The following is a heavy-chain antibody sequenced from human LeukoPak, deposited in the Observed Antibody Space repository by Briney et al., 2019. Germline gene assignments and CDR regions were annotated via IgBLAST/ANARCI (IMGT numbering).Heavy chain of an antibody. CDR3: ARDVVAAAGPNWFDP. D-gene: IGHD6-13*01. CDR2: INTNTGNP. J-gene: IGHJ5*02. CDR1: GYTFTSYA. Sequence: ASVKVSCKASGYTFTSYAMNWVRQAPGQGLEWMGWINTNTGNPTYAQGFTGRFVFSLDTSVSTAYLQISSLKAEDTAVYYCARDVVAAAGPNWFDPWGQGTLVAVSS. V-gene: IGHV7-4-1*02.